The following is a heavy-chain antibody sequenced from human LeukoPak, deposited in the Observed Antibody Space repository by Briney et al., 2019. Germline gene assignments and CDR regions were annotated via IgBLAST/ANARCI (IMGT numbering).Heavy chain of an antibody. V-gene: IGHV3-7*01. Sequence: GGSLRLSCAASGFIFSASWMMWVRQAPGKGLEWVASMNPDGSGVFYVDSVRGRFTISRDNPESSLYLQMNSLRAEDTALYYCTRNRAFDSLDYWGQGTLVTVST. J-gene: IGHJ4*02. D-gene: IGHD3-3*01. CDR2: MNPDGSGV. CDR3: TRNRAFDSLDY. CDR1: GFIFSASW.